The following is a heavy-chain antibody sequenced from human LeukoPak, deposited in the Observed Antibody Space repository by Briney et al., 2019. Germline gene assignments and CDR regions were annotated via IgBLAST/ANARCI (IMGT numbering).Heavy chain of an antibody. D-gene: IGHD2-21*02. J-gene: IGHJ4*02. Sequence: SETLSLTCTVSGYSISSGYYWGWIRQPPGKGLEWIGSIYHSGSTYYNPSLKSRVTISVDTSKNQFSLKLSSVTAADTAVYYCARDDTAYCGGGCYPFDYWGQGTLVTVSS. CDR3: ARDDTAYCGGGCYPFDY. V-gene: IGHV4-38-2*02. CDR2: IYHSGST. CDR1: GYSISSGYY.